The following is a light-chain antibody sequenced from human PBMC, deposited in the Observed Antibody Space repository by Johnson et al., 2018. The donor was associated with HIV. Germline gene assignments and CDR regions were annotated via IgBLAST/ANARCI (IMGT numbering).Light chain of an antibody. Sequence: QSLLTQPPSVSAAPGQKVTISCSGSSSNIGNNYVSWYQQVPGAAPKLLIYDNGKRPSGIPDRFSGSKSGTSATLGITGLQTGDEADYYCGTWDSSLSAGVFGTGTKVTVL. CDR3: GTWDSSLSAGV. CDR1: SSNIGNNY. J-gene: IGLJ1*01. CDR2: DNG. V-gene: IGLV1-51*01.